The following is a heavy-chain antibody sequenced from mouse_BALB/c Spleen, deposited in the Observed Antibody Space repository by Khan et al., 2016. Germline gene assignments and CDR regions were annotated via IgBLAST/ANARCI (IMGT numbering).Heavy chain of an antibody. Sequence: QVQLKQSGPELVRPGASVTMSCKASGYSFTTYWIHWVKQRPGQGFEWIGMIDPSSSEDRFIQKFKDKATMNVDRSSNTAYMQLSSLTSEDSAVYYWVSWSLYFDYWGQGSTLTVSS. D-gene: IGHD2-13*01. CDR2: IDPSSSED. V-gene: IGHV1-74*01. CDR1: GYSFTTYW. CDR3: VSWSLYFDY. J-gene: IGHJ2*01.